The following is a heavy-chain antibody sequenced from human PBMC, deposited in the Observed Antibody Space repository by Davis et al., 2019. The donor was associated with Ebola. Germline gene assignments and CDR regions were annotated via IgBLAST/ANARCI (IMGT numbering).Heavy chain of an antibody. Sequence: GESLKISCSASGFTFSTYATHWVRQAPGKGLEWVSGISYDGVNKYYADSVKGRFTISRDDSTNTLHLQMNSLRAEDTALYYCAREFNSGWYGIDPKGPHYWGQGTLVTVS. CDR1: GFTFSTYA. V-gene: IGHV3-30-3*01. D-gene: IGHD6-19*01. J-gene: IGHJ4*02. CDR2: ISYDGVNK. CDR3: AREFNSGWYGIDPKGPHY.